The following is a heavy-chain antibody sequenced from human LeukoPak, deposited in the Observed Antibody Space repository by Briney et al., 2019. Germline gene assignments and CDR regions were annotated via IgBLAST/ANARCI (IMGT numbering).Heavy chain of an antibody. V-gene: IGHV4-34*01. CDR2: INHSGQI. D-gene: IGHD3-10*01. J-gene: IGHJ4*02. Sequence: PSETLSLTCAFYGGSFTGDYWSWIRQSPGKGLEWIGEINHSGQIDYNTSLKSRVTISVDTSRNQFSLHLNSVTAADTAVYYCTRGGYGPGSHYRFWGQGTLVTVPS. CDR1: GGSFTGDY. CDR3: TRGGYGPGSHYRF.